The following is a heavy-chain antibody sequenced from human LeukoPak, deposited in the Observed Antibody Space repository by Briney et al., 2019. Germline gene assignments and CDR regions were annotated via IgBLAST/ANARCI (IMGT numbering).Heavy chain of an antibody. V-gene: IGHV3-30-3*01. CDR3: ARGVAQTLGVVSVDAFDI. D-gene: IGHD3-3*01. CDR2: ISYDGSNK. Sequence: PGGSLRLSCAASGFTFSSYAMHWVRQAPGKGLEWVAVISYDGSNKYYADSVKGRFTISRDNSKNTLYLQMNSLRAEDTAVYYCARGVAQTLGVVSVDAFDIWGQGTMVTVSS. CDR1: GFTFSSYA. J-gene: IGHJ3*02.